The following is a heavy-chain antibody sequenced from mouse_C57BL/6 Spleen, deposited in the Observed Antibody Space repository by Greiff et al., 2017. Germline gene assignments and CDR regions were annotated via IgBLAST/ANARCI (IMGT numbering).Heavy chain of an antibody. CDR1: GYTFTSYW. Sequence: QVQLQQPGAELVMPGASVKLSCKASGYTFTSYWMHWVKQRPGQGLEWIGEIDPSDSYTNYNQKFKGKSTLTVDKSSSTAYMQLSSLTSEDSAVYYCARELTGTDWYFDVWGPGTTVTVSS. CDR2: IDPSDSYT. V-gene: IGHV1-69*01. J-gene: IGHJ1*01. CDR3: ARELTGTDWYFDV. D-gene: IGHD4-1*01.